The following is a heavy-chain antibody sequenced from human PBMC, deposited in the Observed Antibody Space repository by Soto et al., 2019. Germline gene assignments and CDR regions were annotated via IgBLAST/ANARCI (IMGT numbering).Heavy chain of an antibody. CDR3: AKDNSSGPLYGMDV. V-gene: IGHV3-9*01. D-gene: IGHD6-19*01. CDR2: ISWNSGSI. CDR1: GFTFDDYA. J-gene: IGHJ6*02. Sequence: GGSLRLSCAASGFTFDDYAMHWVRQAPGKGLEWVSGISWNSGSIGYADSVKGRFTISRDNAKNSLYLQMNSLRAEDTALYYCAKDNSSGPLYGMDVWGQGTTVTVS.